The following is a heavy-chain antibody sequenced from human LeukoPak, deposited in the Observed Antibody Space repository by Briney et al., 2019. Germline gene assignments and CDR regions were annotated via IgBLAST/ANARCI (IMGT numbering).Heavy chain of an antibody. CDR1: GYTFSDFY. D-gene: IGHD2-15*01. Sequence: ASVKVSCKASGYTFSDFYIHWVRQAPGQGLEWMGWINPSSGATKYAQKFQGRVTMTRDTSISTAYMDLSSLGSDDTAVFYCVRKSATRRTSEFDYWGQGTPVTVSS. CDR3: VRKSATRRTSEFDY. J-gene: IGHJ4*02. V-gene: IGHV1-2*02. CDR2: INPSSGAT.